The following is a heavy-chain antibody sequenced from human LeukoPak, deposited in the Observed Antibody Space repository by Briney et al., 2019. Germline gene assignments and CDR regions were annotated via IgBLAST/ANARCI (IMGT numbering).Heavy chain of an antibody. CDR1: GYSFTSYD. CDR3: VRIPQRVPHNWFDL. D-gene: IGHD2-2*01. CDR2: MDPHTANA. V-gene: IGHV1-8*01. Sequence: ASVKVSCKASGYSFTSYDINWVRQAAGQGLEWMGWMDPHTANAGYAQKFQGRVTMTSDTSISTAYMELNNLRSDDTAVYYCVRIPQRVPHNWFDLWGQGTLVTVSS. J-gene: IGHJ5*02.